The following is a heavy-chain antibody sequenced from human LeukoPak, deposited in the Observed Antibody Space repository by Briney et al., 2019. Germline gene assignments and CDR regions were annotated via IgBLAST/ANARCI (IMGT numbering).Heavy chain of an antibody. J-gene: IGHJ3*01. CDR1: GFTFSSYS. D-gene: IGHD4-17*01. CDR2: ISSSSSYI. Sequence: TGGSLRLSCAASGFTFSSYSMNWVRQAPGKGLEWVSSISSSSSYIYYADSVKGRFTISRDNAKNSLYLQINSLRPEDTAMYYCAKDPNGDYIGAFDFWGQGTMVTVSS. V-gene: IGHV3-21*04. CDR3: AKDPNGDYIGAFDF.